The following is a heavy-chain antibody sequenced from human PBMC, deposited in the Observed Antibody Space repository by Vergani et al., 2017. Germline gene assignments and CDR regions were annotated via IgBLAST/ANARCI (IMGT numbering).Heavy chain of an antibody. Sequence: QMQLQESGPGLVKASETLALTCTVSGDSIISRSYYWGWIRQPPGKGLEWIGSIYKSGNGDSSSSLKSRVTISADTSKNQFSLRLTSVTAADTAVYYCASGKYYSXSTSHFRGRYFDVWGRGTLVTVPP. J-gene: IGHJ2*01. V-gene: IGHV4-39*01. CDR3: ASGKYYSXSTSHFRGRYFDV. D-gene: IGHD3-16*01. CDR1: GDSIISRSYY. CDR2: IYKSGNG.